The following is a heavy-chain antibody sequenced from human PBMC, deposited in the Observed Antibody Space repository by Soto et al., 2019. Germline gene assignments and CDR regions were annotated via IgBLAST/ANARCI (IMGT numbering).Heavy chain of an antibody. V-gene: IGHV5-51*01. CDR3: ARQSPVGQRWLQFSDYYYGMDV. J-gene: IGHJ6*02. CDR2: IYPGDSDT. Sequence: GESLKISCKGSGYSFTSYWIGWVRQMPGKGLEWMGIIYPGDSDTRYSPSFQGQVTISADKSISTAYLQWSSLKASDTAMYYCARQSPVGQRWLQFSDYYYGMDVWGQGTTVTVSS. CDR1: GYSFTSYW. D-gene: IGHD5-12*01.